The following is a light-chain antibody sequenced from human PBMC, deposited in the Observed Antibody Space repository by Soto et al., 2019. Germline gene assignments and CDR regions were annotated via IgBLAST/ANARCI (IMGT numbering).Light chain of an antibody. CDR1: SSDVGGYNY. CDR2: DVS. CDR3: SSYTGGATLHYV. Sequence: QSVLTQPASVSGAPGQSITISCTGTSSDVGGYNYVSWYQQHPGKAPKLLIYDVSNRPSGASNRFSCSKSGNTAPLAILGLKAEDGVVYSCSSYTGGATLHYVFGTGTKVTVL. V-gene: IGLV2-14*01. J-gene: IGLJ1*01.